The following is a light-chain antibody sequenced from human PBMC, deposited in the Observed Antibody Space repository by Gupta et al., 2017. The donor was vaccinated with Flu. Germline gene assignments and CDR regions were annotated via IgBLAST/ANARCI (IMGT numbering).Light chain of an antibody. CDR3: SSHAGRVTWV. CDR1: SNDVSSSNR. J-gene: IGLJ1*01. Sequence: SAPTQPRSVSGSPGQSVTISCTGTSNDVSSSNRVSWYEQRPGKAPKLILYDVTERPSGVPDRFSGSKSGNTASLTISGLQADDEADYYCSSHAGRVTWVFGTGTTVTVL. V-gene: IGLV2-11*01. CDR2: DVT.